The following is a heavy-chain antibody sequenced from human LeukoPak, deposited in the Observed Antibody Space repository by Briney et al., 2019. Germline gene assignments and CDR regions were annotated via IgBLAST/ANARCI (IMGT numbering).Heavy chain of an antibody. CDR3: ARDREIRFLEWLTAGYYYYGMDV. Sequence: SETLSLTCTVSGGSISSYYWSWIRQPAGKGLEWIGRIYTSGSTNYNPSLKSRVTMSVDTSKNQFSLKLSSVTAADTAVYYCARDREIRFLEWLTAGYYYYGMDVWGQGTTVTVSS. J-gene: IGHJ6*02. V-gene: IGHV4-4*07. CDR2: IYTSGST. D-gene: IGHD3-3*01. CDR1: GGSISSYY.